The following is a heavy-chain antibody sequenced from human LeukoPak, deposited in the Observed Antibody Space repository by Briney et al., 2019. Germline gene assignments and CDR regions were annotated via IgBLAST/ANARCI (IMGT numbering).Heavy chain of an antibody. Sequence: GGSLRLSCAASGFTFSSYWMSWVRQAPGKGLEWVANIKQDGSEKYYVDSVKGRFTISRDNAKNPLYLQMNSLRAKDTAVYYCARELSYYYDSSGYYPYYYCYGMDVWGQGTTVTVSS. CDR2: IKQDGSEK. CDR3: ARELSYYYDSSGYYPYYYCYGMDV. J-gene: IGHJ6*02. D-gene: IGHD3-22*01. V-gene: IGHV3-7*03. CDR1: GFTFSSYW.